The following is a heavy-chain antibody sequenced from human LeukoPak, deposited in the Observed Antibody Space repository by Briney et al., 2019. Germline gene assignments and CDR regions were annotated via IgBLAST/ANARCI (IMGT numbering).Heavy chain of an antibody. V-gene: IGHV3-21*01. J-gene: IGHJ4*02. CDR1: GFTFSSYS. CDR2: ISSSSSYI. Sequence: GGSLRLSCAASGFTFSSYSMNWVRQAPGKGLEWVSSISSSSSYIYYADSVKGRFTISRDNAKNSLYLQMNSLRAEDTAVYYCARGIAAAGFDYWGQGTRVTVSS. D-gene: IGHD6-13*01. CDR3: ARGIAAAGFDY.